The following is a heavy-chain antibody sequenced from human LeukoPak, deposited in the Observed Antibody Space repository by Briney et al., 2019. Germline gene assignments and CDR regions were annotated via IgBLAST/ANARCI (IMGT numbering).Heavy chain of an antibody. CDR3: ARDIDDVVTLLDF. CDR2: INYSGST. V-gene: IGHV4-39*06. J-gene: IGHJ4*02. CDR1: ADSISNNRYF. D-gene: IGHD2-2*01. Sequence: KPSETLSLTCTISADSISNNRYFWAWLRQPPGKGLEWIGSINYSGSTYYNPSLKSQLTMSVETDKSQFTLKLIDVTAAGTAMYYCARDIDDVVTLLDFCGQGTLFTVSS.